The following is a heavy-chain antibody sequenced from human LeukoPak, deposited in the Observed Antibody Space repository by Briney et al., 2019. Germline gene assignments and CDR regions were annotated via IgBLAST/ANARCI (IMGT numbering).Heavy chain of an antibody. CDR1: GFTFSSYA. CDR3: AKCPSGWYMDY. V-gene: IGHV3-23*01. CDR2: ISGSGVTT. D-gene: IGHD6-19*01. Sequence: GGSLRLSCAASGFTFSSYAMSWVRQAPGKGLEWVSVISGSGVTTYYADSVKGRFTISRDNSKNTLYLQMNSLRAEDTAVCYCAKCPSGWYMDYWGQGTLVTVSS. J-gene: IGHJ4*02.